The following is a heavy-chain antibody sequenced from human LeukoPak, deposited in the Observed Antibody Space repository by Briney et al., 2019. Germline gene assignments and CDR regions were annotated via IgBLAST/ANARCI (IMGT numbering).Heavy chain of an antibody. CDR2: INHSGST. V-gene: IGHV4-34*01. Sequence: PSETLSLTCAVYGDSFSGYYWSWLRQPPGKGLEWVGEINHSGSTNYNPSLKSRVTISVDTSKTQFSLKLSSVTAADTAVYYCARVGLGRWFDPWGQGTLVTVSS. J-gene: IGHJ5*02. CDR1: GDSFSGYY. CDR3: ARVGLGRWFDP.